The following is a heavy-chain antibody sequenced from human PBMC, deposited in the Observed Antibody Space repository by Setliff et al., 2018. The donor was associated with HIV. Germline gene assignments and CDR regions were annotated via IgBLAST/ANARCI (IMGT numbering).Heavy chain of an antibody. D-gene: IGHD2-2*01. CDR1: GYRFTDFY. V-gene: IGHV1-2*02. J-gene: IGHJ3*02. Sequence: ASVKVSCKTFGYRFTDFYVNWVRQAPGQGLEWMGWINPKSGATKNAQKFQGRVTMTRETPISTVYMELSSLISDDTALYFCARPLVVPAAMSEGVAFDIWGQGTMVTVSS. CDR2: INPKSGAT. CDR3: ARPLVVPAAMSEGVAFDI.